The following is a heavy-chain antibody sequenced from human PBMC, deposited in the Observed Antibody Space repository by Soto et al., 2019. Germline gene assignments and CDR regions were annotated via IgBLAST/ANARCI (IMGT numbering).Heavy chain of an antibody. J-gene: IGHJ6*03. CDR2: INHSGST. CDR1: GGSFSGYY. Sequence: QVQLHQWGAGLLKPSETLSLTCAVYGGSFSGYYWSWIRQPPGKGLEWIGEINHSGSTNYNPSLKSRVTISVDTSKNQFSLKLSSVTAADTAVYYCARRYCSGGSCYGHYYYYMDVWGKGTTVTVSS. V-gene: IGHV4-34*01. CDR3: ARRYCSGGSCYGHYYYYMDV. D-gene: IGHD2-15*01.